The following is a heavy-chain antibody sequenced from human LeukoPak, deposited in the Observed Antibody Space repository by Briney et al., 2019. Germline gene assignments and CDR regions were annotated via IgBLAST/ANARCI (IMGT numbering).Heavy chain of an antibody. J-gene: IGHJ3*02. Sequence: SETLSLTCTVSGGSISSYYWSWIRQPAGKGLEWIGRIYTSGSTNYNPSLKSRVTMSVDTSKNQFSLKLSSVTAADTAVYYCARDGVLGMGLRAYDAFDIWGQGTMVTVSS. D-gene: IGHD7-27*01. V-gene: IGHV4-4*07. CDR2: IYTSGST. CDR1: GGSISSYY. CDR3: ARDGVLGMGLRAYDAFDI.